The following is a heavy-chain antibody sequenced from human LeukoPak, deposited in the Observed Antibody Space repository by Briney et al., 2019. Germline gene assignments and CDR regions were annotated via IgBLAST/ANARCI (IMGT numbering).Heavy chain of an antibody. Sequence: GGSLRLSCAASGFTFRNYGMHWVRQAPGKGLEWVAVISIDGREKYYADSVKGRFTISRDNSKNTLYLQMSSLRGADTAVYYCANPQSRGYDYLDYWGQGTLVTVSS. CDR1: GFTFRNYG. CDR2: ISIDGREK. CDR3: ANPQSRGYDYLDY. D-gene: IGHD5-12*01. V-gene: IGHV3-30*18. J-gene: IGHJ4*02.